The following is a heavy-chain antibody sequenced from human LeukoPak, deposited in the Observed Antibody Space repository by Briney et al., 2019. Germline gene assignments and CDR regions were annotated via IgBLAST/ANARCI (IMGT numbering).Heavy chain of an antibody. J-gene: IGHJ5*02. CDR1: GYTFTSYG. Sequence: ASVKVSCKASGYTFTSYGISWVRQAPGQGLEWMGWISAYNGNTNYAQKLQGRVTMTTDTSTSTAYMELRSLRSDDTAVYYCAHLRYCSSTSCYQEKDPWGQGTLVTVSS. V-gene: IGHV1-18*01. CDR3: AHLRYCSSTSCYQEKDP. D-gene: IGHD2-2*01. CDR2: ISAYNGNT.